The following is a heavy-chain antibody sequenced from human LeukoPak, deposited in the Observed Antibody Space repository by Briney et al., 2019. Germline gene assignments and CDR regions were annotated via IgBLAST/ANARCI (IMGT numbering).Heavy chain of an antibody. CDR1: GFTFSSYE. CDR2: ISSSGSTI. D-gene: IGHD4-11*01. V-gene: IGHV3-48*03. J-gene: IGHJ3*02. Sequence: GRSLRLSCAASGFTFSSYEMNWVRQAPGKGLEWVSYISSSGSTIDYADSVKGRVTISRDNAKNSLYLQMNSLRAEHTAVYYCARYWNSSYVGDAFDIWGQGTMVTVAS. CDR3: ARYWNSSYVGDAFDI.